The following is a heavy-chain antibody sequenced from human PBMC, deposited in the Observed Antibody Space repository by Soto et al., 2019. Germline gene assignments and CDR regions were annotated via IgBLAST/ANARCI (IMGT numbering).Heavy chain of an antibody. Sequence: QVQLVQSGAEVKKPGASVKVSCKASGYTFTSYAMHWVRQAPGQRLEWMGWIDAGNGNTKYSQKFQGRVTRTRDTSAITAYMELTSLRSEYTAVYYWARSSGYYYVDYWGQGTLVTVSS. D-gene: IGHD3-22*01. CDR2: IDAGNGNT. CDR3: ARSSGYYYVDY. J-gene: IGHJ4*02. CDR1: GYTFTSYA. V-gene: IGHV1-3*01.